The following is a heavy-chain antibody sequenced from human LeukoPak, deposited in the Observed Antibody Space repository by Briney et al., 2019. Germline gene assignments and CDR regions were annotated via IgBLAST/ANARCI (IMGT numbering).Heavy chain of an antibody. V-gene: IGHV4-34*01. CDR1: GGSFSGYY. J-gene: IGHJ6*03. D-gene: IGHD5-18*01. Sequence: SETLSLTCAVYGGSFSGYYWSWIRQPPGKGLEWIGEINHSGSTNYNPSLKSRVTISVDTSKNQFSLKLSSVTAADTAVYYCARHRGYSYGPNGIVYYYYYYMDVWGKGTTVTISS. CDR3: ARHRGYSYGPNGIVYYYYYYMDV. CDR2: INHSGST.